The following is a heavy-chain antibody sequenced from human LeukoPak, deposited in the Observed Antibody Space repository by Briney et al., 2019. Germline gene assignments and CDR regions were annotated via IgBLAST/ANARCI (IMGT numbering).Heavy chain of an antibody. D-gene: IGHD3-9*01. V-gene: IGHV4-34*01. CDR2: INHSGST. J-gene: IGHJ5*02. CDR3: ARRYDILTGYKRYSYWFDP. Sequence: PSETLSLTCAVYGGSFSGYYWSWIRQPPGKGLEWIGEINHSGSTNYNPSLKSRVTISVDTSKNQFSLKLSSVTAADTAVYYCARRYDILTGYKRYSYWFDPWGQGTLVTVSS. CDR1: GGSFSGYY.